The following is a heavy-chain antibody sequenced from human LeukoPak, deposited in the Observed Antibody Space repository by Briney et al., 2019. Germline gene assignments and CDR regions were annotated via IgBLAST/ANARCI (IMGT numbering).Heavy chain of an antibody. Sequence: SVKVSCKASGGTFSSYAISWVRQAPGQGLEWMGRIIPILGIANYAQKFQGRVTITADKSTSTAYMELSSLRSEDTAVYYCARDPITIFGVVIGPWGQGTLVTVSS. CDR2: IIPILGIA. CDR1: GGTFSSYA. V-gene: IGHV1-69*04. CDR3: ARDPITIFGVVIGP. J-gene: IGHJ5*02. D-gene: IGHD3-3*01.